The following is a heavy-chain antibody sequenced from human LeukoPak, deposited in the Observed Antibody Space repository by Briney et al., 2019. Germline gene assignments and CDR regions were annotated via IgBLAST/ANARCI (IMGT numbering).Heavy chain of an antibody. V-gene: IGHV4-59*08. J-gene: IGHJ3*02. Sequence: PSETLSLTCTVSGGSISSYYWSWIRQPPGKGVEWIGYIYYSGSTNYNPSLKSRVTISVDTSKNQFSLKLSSVTAADTAVYYCARRFGSGLIHAFDIWGQGTMVTVSS. CDR1: GGSISSYY. D-gene: IGHD3-10*01. CDR2: IYYSGST. CDR3: ARRFGSGLIHAFDI.